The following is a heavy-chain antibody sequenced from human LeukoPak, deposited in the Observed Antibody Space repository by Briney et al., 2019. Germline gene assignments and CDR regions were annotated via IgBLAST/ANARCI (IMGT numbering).Heavy chain of an antibody. CDR3: ASVYSSGWYKWFVS. J-gene: IGHJ5*01. D-gene: IGHD6-19*01. CDR2: HYYNGNP. V-gene: IGHV4-39*07. Sequence: SETLSLTCIVSGGSISTNSYSWGWLRQPPGKGLEWIVTHYYNGNPYYTTSLERRVTITPDTPQNQFSLTLNSVTAADHAIYYRASVYSSGWYKWFVSWGQGVLVTVSS. CDR1: GGSISTNSYS.